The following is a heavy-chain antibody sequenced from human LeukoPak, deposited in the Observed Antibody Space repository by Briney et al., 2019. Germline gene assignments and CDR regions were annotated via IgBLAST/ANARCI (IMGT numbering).Heavy chain of an antibody. CDR1: GGTFSSYA. J-gene: IGHJ5*02. D-gene: IGHD2-2*01. CDR3: ARVLPVCSSTSCYAGSRWFDP. CDR2: IIPIFGTA. Sequence: GASVKVSCKASGGTFSSYAISWVRQAPGQGLEWMGGIIPIFGTANYAQKFQRRVTITADESTSTAYMELRSLRAEDTAVYYCARVLPVCSSTSCYAGSRWFDPWGQGTLVTVSS. V-gene: IGHV1-69*13.